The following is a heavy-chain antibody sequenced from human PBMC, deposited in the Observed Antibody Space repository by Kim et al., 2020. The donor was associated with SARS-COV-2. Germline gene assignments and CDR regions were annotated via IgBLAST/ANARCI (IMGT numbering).Heavy chain of an antibody. J-gene: IGHJ3*02. Sequence: SETLSLTCAVYGGSFSGYYWSWIRQPPGKGLEWIGEINHSGSTNYNPSLKSRVTISVDTSKNQFSLKLSSVTAADTAVYYCARVGITIGPGAFDIWGQGTMVTVSS. CDR2: INHSGST. V-gene: IGHV4-34*01. D-gene: IGHD3-3*01. CDR1: GGSFSGYY. CDR3: ARVGITIGPGAFDI.